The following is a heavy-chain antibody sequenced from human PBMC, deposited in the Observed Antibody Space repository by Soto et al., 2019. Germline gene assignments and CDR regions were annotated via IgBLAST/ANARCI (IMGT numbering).Heavy chain of an antibody. D-gene: IGHD3-22*01. CDR2: IIPIFGTA. CDR1: GGTFSSYA. J-gene: IGHJ6*02. V-gene: IGHV1-69*06. CDR3: ARGGSSGRRHGMDV. Sequence: QVQLVQSGAEVKKPGSSVKVSCKASGGTFSSYAISWVRQAPGQGLEWMGGIIPIFGTANYAQKFQGRVTITADKSTSTAYMGRSSLRSEDTAVYYCARGGSSGRRHGMDVWGQGTTVTVSS.